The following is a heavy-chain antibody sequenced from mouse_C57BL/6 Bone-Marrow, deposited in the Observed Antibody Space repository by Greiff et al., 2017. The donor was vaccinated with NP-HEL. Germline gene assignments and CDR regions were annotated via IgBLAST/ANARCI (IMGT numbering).Heavy chain of an antibody. CDR1: GYSFTNYN. J-gene: IGHJ3*01. CDR3: ARASSNLLLRYFDD. D-gene: IGHD1-1*01. CDR2: INPNYGTT. Sequence: VQLQQSGPELVKPGASVKISCKASGYSFTNYNMNWVKQSPGKSLEWIGVINPNYGTTNYNQKFKSKATLTVDQSSSTAYMQLNSLTSEDSAVYYCARASSNLLLRYFDDWGKGTLVTVSA. V-gene: IGHV1-39*01.